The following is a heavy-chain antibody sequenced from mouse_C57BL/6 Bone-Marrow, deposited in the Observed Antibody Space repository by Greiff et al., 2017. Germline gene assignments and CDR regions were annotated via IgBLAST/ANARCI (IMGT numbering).Heavy chain of an antibody. CDR2: IDPSDSYT. J-gene: IGHJ2*01. D-gene: IGHD2-5*01. Sequence: QVQLQQPGAELVRPGTSVKLSCKASGYTFTSYWMHWVKQRPGQGLEWIGVIDPSDSYTNYNQKFKGKATLTVDTSSSTAYMQLSSLTSEDSAVYYCSYYSNYDFDDWGQGTTLTVSS. CDR3: SYYSNYDFDD. CDR1: GYTFTSYW. V-gene: IGHV1-59*01.